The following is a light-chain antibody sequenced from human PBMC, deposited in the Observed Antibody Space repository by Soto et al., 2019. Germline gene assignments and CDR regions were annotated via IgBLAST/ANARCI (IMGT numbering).Light chain of an antibody. CDR1: RSNIGNNA. Sequence: QSVLSQPPSMSGAPGQRVTISCSGSRSNIGNNAVNWYQQLPGKAPKLLIYYDDLLPSGVSDRFSGSKSGTSASLAISGLQSEDEADYYCAAWDDIVSGPVFGGGTTLTVL. J-gene: IGLJ3*02. CDR3: AAWDDIVSGPV. CDR2: YDD. V-gene: IGLV1-36*01.